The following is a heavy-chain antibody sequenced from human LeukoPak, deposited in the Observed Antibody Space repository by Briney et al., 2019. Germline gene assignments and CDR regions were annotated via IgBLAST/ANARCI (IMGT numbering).Heavy chain of an antibody. CDR2: IYNSEGGT. Sequence: SETLSLTCTVSGGSISGYYWGWIRQPPGKGLEWIGYIYNSEGGTNSNPSLKSRVTISEDTSKNQFSLKLSSVTAADTAVYYCARRYRSGWSPTYDYWGQGIPVTVSS. V-gene: IGHV4-59*01. CDR3: ARRYRSGWSPTYDY. D-gene: IGHD6-19*01. CDR1: GGSISGYY. J-gene: IGHJ4*02.